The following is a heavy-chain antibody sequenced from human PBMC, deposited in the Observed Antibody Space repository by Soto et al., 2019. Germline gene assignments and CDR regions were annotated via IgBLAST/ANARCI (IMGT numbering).Heavy chain of an antibody. V-gene: IGHV1-2*02. CDR2: INPNSGGT. D-gene: IGHD6-13*01. CDR3: ARDLRGSSWSILHDAFDI. J-gene: IGHJ3*02. Sequence: QVQLVQSGAEVKKPGASVKVSCKASGYTFTGYYMHWVRQAPGQGLEWMGWINPNSGGTNYAQKFQGRVTMTRDTSSSTAYMELSRLRSDDTAVYYCARDLRGSSWSILHDAFDIWGQGTMVTVSS. CDR1: GYTFTGYY.